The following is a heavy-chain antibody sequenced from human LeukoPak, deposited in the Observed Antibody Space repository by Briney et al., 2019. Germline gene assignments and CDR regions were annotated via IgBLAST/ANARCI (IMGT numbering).Heavy chain of an antibody. J-gene: IGHJ4*02. D-gene: IGHD1-26*01. Sequence: PSETLSLTCAVYGGSFSGYYWSWIRQPPGKGLEWIGEINHSGSTNYNPSLKSRVTISVDTSKNQFSLKLSSVTAADTAVYYCARGQYSGSQGFDYWGQGTLVTVSS. V-gene: IGHV4-34*01. CDR1: GGSFSGYY. CDR3: ARGQYSGSQGFDY. CDR2: INHSGST.